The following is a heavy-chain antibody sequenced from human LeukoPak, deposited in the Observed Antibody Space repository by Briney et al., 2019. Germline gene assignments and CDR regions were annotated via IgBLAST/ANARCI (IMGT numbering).Heavy chain of an antibody. D-gene: IGHD3-16*02. CDR2: IHGGGDVT. V-gene: IGHV3-23*01. Sequence: GGSLRLSCAVSGFTFSNYAMNWVRQAPETGLEWVSTIHGGGDVTYYADSVKGRFTISRDNSRNTLYLQMNSLRAEDTAVYYCAKALSSSFYYFDLGGRGTLVTVSS. CDR3: AKALSSSFYYFDL. J-gene: IGHJ2*01. CDR1: GFTFSNYA.